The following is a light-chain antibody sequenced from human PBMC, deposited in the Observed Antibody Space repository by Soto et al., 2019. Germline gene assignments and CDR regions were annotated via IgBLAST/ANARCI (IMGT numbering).Light chain of an antibody. J-gene: IGKJ5*01. CDR1: QSVSSRY. Sequence: EIVLTQSPGTLSLSPGERATLSCRASQSVSSRYLAWYQQKPGQAPRLLIYGASSRATGIPDRFSGSGSGTDFTLTSSRLEPEDFAVSYCPQYGSSPPITFGPGTRLAIK. CDR3: PQYGSSPPIT. CDR2: GAS. V-gene: IGKV3-20*01.